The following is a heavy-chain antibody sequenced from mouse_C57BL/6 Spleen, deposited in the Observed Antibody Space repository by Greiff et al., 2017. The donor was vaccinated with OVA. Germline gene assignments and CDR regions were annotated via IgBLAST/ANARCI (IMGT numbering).Heavy chain of an antibody. D-gene: IGHD1-1*01. CDR2: IDPEDGET. J-gene: IGHJ2*01. Sequence: EVQLQQSGAELVKPGASVKLSCTASGFNIKDYYMHWVKQRTEQGLEWIGRIDPEDGETKYAPKFQGKATITADTSSNTAYLQLSSLPSDDTSAYYCARGSTVVAPFDYWGQGTTLTVSA. V-gene: IGHV14-2*01. CDR3: ARGSTVVAPFDY. CDR1: GFNIKDYY.